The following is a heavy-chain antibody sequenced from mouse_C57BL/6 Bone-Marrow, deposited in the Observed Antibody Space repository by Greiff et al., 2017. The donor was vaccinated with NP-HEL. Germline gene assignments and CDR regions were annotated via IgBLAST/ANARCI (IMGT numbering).Heavy chain of an antibody. V-gene: IGHV3-6*01. Sequence: ESGPGLVKPSQSLSLTCSVTGYSITSGYYWNWIRQLPGNKLEWMGYIRYDGSNNYNPSFKNRNTITRDTSKNQFFLKLNSVTTEDTATYYCARVGELSFYYTMDYWGQGTSVTVSS. J-gene: IGHJ4*01. CDR2: IRYDGSN. D-gene: IGHD1-1*02. CDR3: ARVGELSFYYTMDY. CDR1: GYSITSGYY.